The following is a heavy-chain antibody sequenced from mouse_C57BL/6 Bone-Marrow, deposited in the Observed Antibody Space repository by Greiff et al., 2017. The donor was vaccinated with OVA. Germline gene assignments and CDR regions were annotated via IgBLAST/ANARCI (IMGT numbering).Heavy chain of an antibody. CDR3: AREVITTVALDY. J-gene: IGHJ2*01. V-gene: IGHV1-39*01. CDR1: GYSFTDYN. CDR2: INPNYGTT. D-gene: IGHD1-1*01. Sequence: VEPGASVKISCKASGYSFTDYNMNWVKQSNGKSLEWIGVINPNYGTTSYNQKFKGKATLTVDQSSSTAYMQLNSLTSEDSAVYYCAREVITTVALDYWGQGTTLTVSS.